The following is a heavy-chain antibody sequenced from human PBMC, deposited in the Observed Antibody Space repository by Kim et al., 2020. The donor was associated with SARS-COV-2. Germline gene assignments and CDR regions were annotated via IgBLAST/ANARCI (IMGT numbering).Heavy chain of an antibody. CDR3: ARDESYDSSCYSGDY. CDR1: GFTFSSYA. CDR2: ISYDGSNT. J-gene: IGHJ4*02. D-gene: IGHD3-22*01. Sequence: GGSLRLSCAASGFTFSSYAMHWVRQAPGKGLEWVAVISYDGSNTYYADSVKGRFTISRDNSKNTLYLQMNSLRAEDTAVYYCARDESYDSSCYSGDYWGQGTLVTVSS. V-gene: IGHV3-30*04.